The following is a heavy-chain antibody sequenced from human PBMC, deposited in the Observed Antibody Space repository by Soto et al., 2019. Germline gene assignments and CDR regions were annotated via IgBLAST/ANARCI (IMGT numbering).Heavy chain of an antibody. CDR1: GFTFSSYA. Sequence: GGSLRLSCAASGFTFSSYAMSWVRQAPGKGLEWVSAISGSGGSTYYEDSVKGRFTISRDNSKNTLYLQMNSLRAEDTAVYYCAKDPIAGAGHITYYFDYWGQGTLVTVSS. V-gene: IGHV3-23*01. D-gene: IGHD6-19*01. J-gene: IGHJ4*02. CDR3: AKDPIAGAGHITYYFDY. CDR2: ISGSGGST.